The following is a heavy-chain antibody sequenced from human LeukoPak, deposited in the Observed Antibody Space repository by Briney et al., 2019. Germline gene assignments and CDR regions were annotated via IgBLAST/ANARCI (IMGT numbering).Heavy chain of an antibody. CDR3: ARAGGDYYGSGSYPIPRYYYYGMDV. CDR1: GGTFSSYA. CDR2: IIPIFGTA. D-gene: IGHD3-10*01. Sequence: ASVKVSCKASGGTFSSYAISWVRQAPGQGLEWMGGIIPIFGTANYAQKFQGRVTITTDESTSTAYMELSSLRSEDTAVYYCARAGGDYYGSGSYPIPRYYYYGMDVWGQGTTVTVSS. V-gene: IGHV1-69*05. J-gene: IGHJ6*02.